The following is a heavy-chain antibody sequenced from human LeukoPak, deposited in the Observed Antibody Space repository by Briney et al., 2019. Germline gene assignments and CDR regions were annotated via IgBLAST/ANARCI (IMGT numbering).Heavy chain of an antibody. V-gene: IGHV4-38-2*01. J-gene: IGHJ4*02. CDR2: IYYSGST. Sequence: PSETLSLTCAVSGYSISSGYYWGWIRQPPGKGLEWIGSIYYSGSTYYNPSLKSRVTISVDTSKNQFSLKLSSVTAADTAVYYCAEGYCSGGSCYVDDNYFDYWGQGTLVTVSS. D-gene: IGHD2-15*01. CDR3: AEGYCSGGSCYVDDNYFDY. CDR1: GYSISSGYY.